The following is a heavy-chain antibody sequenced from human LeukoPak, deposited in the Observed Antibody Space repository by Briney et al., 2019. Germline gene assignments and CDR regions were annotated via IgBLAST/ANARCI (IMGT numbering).Heavy chain of an antibody. V-gene: IGHV3-43*02. Sequence: GGSLRLSCVTSRFTFDDYAMHWVRQALGKGLEWVSLISGDGDSTYYADSVKGRFTISRDNSKNSLYLHMNSLRTEDTAPYYCAKDNHPDAFDIWGQGTMVTVSS. CDR3: AKDNHPDAFDI. CDR2: ISGDGDST. CDR1: RFTFDDYA. J-gene: IGHJ3*02.